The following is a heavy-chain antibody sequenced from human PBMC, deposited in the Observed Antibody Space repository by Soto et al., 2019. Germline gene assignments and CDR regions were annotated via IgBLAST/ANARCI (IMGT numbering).Heavy chain of an antibody. Sequence: HGESLKISCKGSGYTFTNYWIGWVRQMPGKGLEWMGIIYPGDSDIKYNPSFQGQVTISADKSITTTYLQWSSLKASDTAIYYCAASIFYYGMDVWGQGTTVTVSS. J-gene: IGHJ6*02. V-gene: IGHV5-51*01. CDR3: AASIFYYGMDV. CDR2: IYPGDSDI. CDR1: GYTFTNYW.